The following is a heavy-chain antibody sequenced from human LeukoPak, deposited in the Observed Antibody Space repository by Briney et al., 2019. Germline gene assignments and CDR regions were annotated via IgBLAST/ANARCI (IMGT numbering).Heavy chain of an antibody. CDR1: GDSFSNKNAA. D-gene: IGHD6-13*01. CDR2: TYYSSKWYN. J-gene: IGHJ4*02. CDR3: AGGIAAGGFDY. V-gene: IGHV6-1*01. Sequence: TSQTLSLTCAISGDSFSNKNAAWNWIRQSPLRGLEWLGRTYYSSKWYNEYAVSVKSRIAINPDAPKNQFSLQLNSVTPEDTAVYYCAGGIAAGGFDYWGQGTLVTVSS.